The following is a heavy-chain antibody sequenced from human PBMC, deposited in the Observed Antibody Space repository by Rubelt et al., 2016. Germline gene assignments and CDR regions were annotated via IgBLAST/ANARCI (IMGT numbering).Heavy chain of an antibody. V-gene: IGHV3-23*01. CDR2: ISGGGGST. CDR1: GFTFSNFP. Sequence: EVQLLESGGGLVQPGGSLRLSCAASGFTFSNFPMSWVRQAPGKGLEWVSAISGGGGSTYYADSVKGRFTISRDNSKNPLYLQMNSLGAEDTAVYYCARDSPNPYWYFDLWGRGTLVTVSS. J-gene: IGHJ2*01. CDR3: ARDSPNPYWYFDL.